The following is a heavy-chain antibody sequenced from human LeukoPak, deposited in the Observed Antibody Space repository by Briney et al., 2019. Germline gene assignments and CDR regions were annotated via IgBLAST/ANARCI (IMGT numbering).Heavy chain of an antibody. Sequence: ASVKVSCKASGYTFTGYYMHWVREAPGQGLEWMGWINPNSGGTNYAQKFQGRVTMTRDTSISTAYMELSRLRSDDTAVYYCAREDVGYDYIWGSQFDPWRQGTLVTVSS. CDR1: GYTFTGYY. D-gene: IGHD3-16*01. CDR2: INPNSGGT. J-gene: IGHJ5*02. V-gene: IGHV1-2*02. CDR3: AREDVGYDYIWGSQFDP.